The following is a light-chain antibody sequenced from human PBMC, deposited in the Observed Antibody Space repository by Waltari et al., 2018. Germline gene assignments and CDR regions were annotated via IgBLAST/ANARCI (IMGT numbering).Light chain of an antibody. V-gene: IGKV3-11*01. CDR2: DAS. Sequence: EIVLTQSPAILSFSPGERATLSCRASQSVGTYLAWYQQRPGQSPRRLIYDASYRATGIPARFSGSGSETDFTLTISSLQPEDFAVYYCQQRRNWPLTFGGGTRVQI. J-gene: IGKJ4*01. CDR3: QQRRNWPLT. CDR1: QSVGTY.